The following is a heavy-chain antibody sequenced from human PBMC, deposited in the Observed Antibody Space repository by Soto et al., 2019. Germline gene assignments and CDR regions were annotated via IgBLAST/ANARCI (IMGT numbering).Heavy chain of an antibody. Sequence: PSETLSLTCIVSVVSIRRGDYYWSWIRQPPGKGLEWIGYISYLGNTYYSPSLESRVTISVDASKNQFSLRLTSVTAADTAMYFCATYDPTGHDYWGPGNRDTVSA. V-gene: IGHV4-30-4*01. J-gene: IGHJ4*02. CDR3: ATYDPTGHDY. CDR2: ISYLGNT. D-gene: IGHD1-1*01. CDR1: VVSIRRGDYY.